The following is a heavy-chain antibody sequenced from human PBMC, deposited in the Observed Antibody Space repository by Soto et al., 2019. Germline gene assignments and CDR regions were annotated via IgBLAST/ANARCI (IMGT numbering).Heavy chain of an antibody. J-gene: IGHJ5*01. CDR2: HYDTNLT. Sequence: PSETLSLTCTVSGGSVSSRTYYWSWLRQPPGKGLEWIRYHYDTNLTHYNPSLKGLFTIPALTSKNPFSLSLGFATAADTAVYYCARNLGLDFWSSYYNNWFDTWGQGTLVTVSS. CDR1: GGSVSSRTYY. D-gene: IGHD3-3*01. V-gene: IGHV4-61*01. CDR3: ARNLGLDFWSSYYNNWFDT.